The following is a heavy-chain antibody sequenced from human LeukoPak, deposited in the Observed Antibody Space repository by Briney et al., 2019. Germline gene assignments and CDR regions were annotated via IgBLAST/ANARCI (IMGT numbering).Heavy chain of an antibody. D-gene: IGHD3-10*01. V-gene: IGHV3-23*01. Sequence: PGGSLRLSCAASGFTFSSYAMSWVRQAPGKGLEWVSAISGSGGSTYYADSVKGRFTISRHNSKHTLYLQMTSQRAEDTAVYYCAKRSMVRGNYGMDVWGQGPTVTLSS. CDR1: GFTFSSYA. J-gene: IGHJ6*02. CDR2: ISGSGGST. CDR3: AKRSMVRGNYGMDV.